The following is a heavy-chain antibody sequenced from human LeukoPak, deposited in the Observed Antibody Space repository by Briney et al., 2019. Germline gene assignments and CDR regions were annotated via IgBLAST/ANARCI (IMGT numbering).Heavy chain of an antibody. CDR1: GFPFTIYD. CDR3: AKRGNPTVGHHYLDV. CDR2: ITTSGGST. V-gene: IGHV3-23*01. J-gene: IGHJ6*03. D-gene: IGHD1-1*01. Sequence: GGSLDLSCAASGFPFTIYDMSWVRQAPGKGLEWVSSITTSGGSTFYADSVMGRFTISRDNSRNTLYLQMNSLSAEDTAVYYCAKRGNPTVGHHYLDVWGKGTTVSVSS.